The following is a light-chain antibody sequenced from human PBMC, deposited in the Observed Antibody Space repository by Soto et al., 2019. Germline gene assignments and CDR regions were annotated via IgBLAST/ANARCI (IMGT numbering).Light chain of an antibody. Sequence: DIQMTQSPSSLSASVGDRVTITCRASQGIYNYLAWYQQKPGKAPKLLIFAASTLQSGVLSRFSGSGYGIDFTLTIGSLLPEDVATYCCQKYYCPSSFTFGQGTRLESK. CDR1: QGIYNY. CDR2: AAS. V-gene: IGKV1-27*01. J-gene: IGKJ5*01. CDR3: QKYYCPSSFT.